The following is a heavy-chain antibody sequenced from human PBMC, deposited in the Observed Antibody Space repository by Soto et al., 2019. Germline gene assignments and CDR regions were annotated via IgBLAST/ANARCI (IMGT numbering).Heavy chain of an antibody. D-gene: IGHD3-10*01. J-gene: IGHJ6*02. Sequence: QVQLQESGPGLVKPSATLSLSCTVSGGSISSYNWSWFRQSPGKRMEWIGYVHHSWGSSYNPSLQSRVDISLDTSKSQFSLKVTSVTATDTAVYYCARQGFGTLHGLVDVWGQGTTVTVSS. V-gene: IGHV4-59*08. CDR1: GGSISSYN. CDR2: VHHSWGS. CDR3: ARQGFGTLHGLVDV.